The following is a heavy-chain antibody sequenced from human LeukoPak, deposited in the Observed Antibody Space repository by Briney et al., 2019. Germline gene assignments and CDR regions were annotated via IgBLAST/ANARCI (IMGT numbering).Heavy chain of an antibody. CDR2: INTNTGNP. Sequence: ASVKVSCKASGYTFTSYDINWVRQATGQGLEWMGWINTNTGNPTYAQGFTGRFVFSLDTSVSTAYLQISSLKAEDTAVYYCARSIAVAGNYFDYWSQGTLVTVSS. CDR3: ARSIAVAGNYFDY. J-gene: IGHJ4*02. CDR1: GYTFTSYD. D-gene: IGHD6-19*01. V-gene: IGHV7-4-1*02.